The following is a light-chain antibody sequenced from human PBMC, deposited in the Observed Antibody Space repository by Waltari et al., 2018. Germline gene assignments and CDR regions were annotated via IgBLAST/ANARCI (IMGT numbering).Light chain of an antibody. J-gene: IGKJ1*01. V-gene: IGKV1-5*03. CDR3: QQYNSYSMWT. CDR2: KAS. CDR1: HSIVSW. Sequence: DIQITQSPSTLSASVGDRVTLTCRARHSIVSWVAWYQQKPGKAPRVVMYKASSLESGVPSRFSGSESGTEFTLTITSLQPDDFATYYCQQYNSYSMWTFGQGTKVEVK.